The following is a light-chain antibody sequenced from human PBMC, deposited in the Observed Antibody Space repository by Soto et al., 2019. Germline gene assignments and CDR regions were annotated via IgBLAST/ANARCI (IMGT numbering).Light chain of an antibody. CDR2: DAS. J-gene: IGKJ1*01. CDR1: QSISSSY. V-gene: IGKV3-20*01. CDR3: QQYHSAPRT. Sequence: EIVLTQSPGTLSLSPGERATLSCRASQSISSSYLAWYQQKPGQAPRLLIYDASSRATGIPDRFSGSGSGTDFTLTINRLEPEDYAVYHCQQYHSAPRTFGQGT.